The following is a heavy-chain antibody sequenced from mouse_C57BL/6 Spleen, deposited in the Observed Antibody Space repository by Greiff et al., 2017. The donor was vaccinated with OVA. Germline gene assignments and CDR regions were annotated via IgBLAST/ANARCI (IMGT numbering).Heavy chain of an antibody. Sequence: QVHLQQSGTELVKPGASVKLSCKASGYTFTSYWMHWVKQRPGQGLEWIGNINPSNGGTNYNEKFKSKATLPVDKSSSTAYMQLSSLTSEDSAVYYCASESNGPAWFAYWGQGTLVTVSA. J-gene: IGHJ3*01. V-gene: IGHV1-53*01. CDR2: INPSNGGT. CDR1: GYTFTSYW. D-gene: IGHD2-5*01. CDR3: ASESNGPAWFAY.